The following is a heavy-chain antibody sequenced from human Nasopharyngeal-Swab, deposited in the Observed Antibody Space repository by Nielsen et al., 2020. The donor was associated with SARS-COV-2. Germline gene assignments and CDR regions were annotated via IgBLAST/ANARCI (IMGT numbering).Heavy chain of an antibody. J-gene: IGHJ4*02. CDR1: GFTFSSYG. Sequence: GGSLRLSCAASGFTFSSYGMHWVRQAPGKGLEWVAVISYDGSNKYYADSMKGRFTISRDNSKNTLYLQMNSLRAEDTAVYYCAKDRIVVVTVWYYFDYWGQGTLVTVSS. V-gene: IGHV3-30*18. CDR3: AKDRIVVVTVWYYFDY. CDR2: ISYDGSNK. D-gene: IGHD2-21*02.